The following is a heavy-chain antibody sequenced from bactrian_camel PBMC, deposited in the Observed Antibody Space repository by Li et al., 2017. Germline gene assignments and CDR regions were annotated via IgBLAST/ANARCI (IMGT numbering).Heavy chain of an antibody. CDR2: ITRAGDDI. CDR3: AARRPANGGPWSLWTRYDY. J-gene: IGHJ4*01. CDR1: VTTDSYC. V-gene: IGHV3S6*01. D-gene: IGHD6*01. Sequence: HVQLVESGGGSVQAGGSLTLSCASSVTTDSYCAGWFRQAPGKEREGVAVITRAGDDITYTATVKGRFTISRDNAENSLYLQMDSLKTEDSGMYYCAARRPANGGPWSLWTRYDYWGQGTQVTVS.